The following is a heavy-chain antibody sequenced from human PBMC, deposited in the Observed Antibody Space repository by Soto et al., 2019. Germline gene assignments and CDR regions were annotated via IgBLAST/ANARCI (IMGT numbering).Heavy chain of an antibody. J-gene: IGHJ4*02. Sequence: GGSLRLSSAASGFTFRSFAMRWVRQAPGKGLEWVSAISGSGGSTYYADSVKGRFTISRDNSKNTLYLQMNSLRAEDTAVYYCAKDHWSMIVVVTDYWGQGTLVTVSS. D-gene: IGHD3-22*01. CDR1: GFTFRSFA. V-gene: IGHV3-23*01. CDR2: ISGSGGST. CDR3: AKDHWSMIVVVTDY.